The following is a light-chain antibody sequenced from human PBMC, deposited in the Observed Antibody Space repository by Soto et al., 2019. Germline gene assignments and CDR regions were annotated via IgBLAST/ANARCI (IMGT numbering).Light chain of an antibody. J-gene: IGKJ4*01. CDR3: QPRSDRPLT. Sequence: EIVLTQSPATLSLSPGERATVSCRASQSVKNYLAWYQQKPGQAPRLLIYNTYNRATGIPARFTGSGSGTDFTLTLTSLETEDFAVYYCQPRSDRPLTSGGGTKVEIK. CDR2: NTY. V-gene: IGKV3-11*01. CDR1: QSVKNY.